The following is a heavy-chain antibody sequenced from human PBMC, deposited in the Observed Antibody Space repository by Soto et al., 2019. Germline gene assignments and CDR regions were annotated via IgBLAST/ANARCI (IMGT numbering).Heavy chain of an antibody. Sequence: SETLSLTCAVSGGSISSSNWWSWVREPPEKGLEWFGEIYHSGSTYYTPSLKSRVTISVDKSKNTLYLKLSTVTAEDTAVYYCAREGEDDSYGMDVWGQGKTVTVSS. CDR2: IYHSGST. CDR3: AREGEDDSYGMDV. D-gene: IGHD1-1*01. V-gene: IGHV4-4*02. J-gene: IGHJ6*02. CDR1: GGSISSSNW.